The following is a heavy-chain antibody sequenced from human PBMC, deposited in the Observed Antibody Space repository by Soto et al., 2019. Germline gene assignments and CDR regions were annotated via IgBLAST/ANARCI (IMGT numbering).Heavy chain of an antibody. CDR3: ARDLSDYYDSSGYRSRFDP. Sequence: SETLSLTCTVSGGSISSGGYYWSWIRQHPXKGLEWIGYIYYSGSTYYNPSLKSRVTISVDTSKNQFSLKLSSVTAADTAVYYCARDLSDYYDSSGYRSRFDPWGQGTLVTVSS. V-gene: IGHV4-31*03. D-gene: IGHD3-22*01. CDR1: GGSISSGGYY. J-gene: IGHJ5*02. CDR2: IYYSGST.